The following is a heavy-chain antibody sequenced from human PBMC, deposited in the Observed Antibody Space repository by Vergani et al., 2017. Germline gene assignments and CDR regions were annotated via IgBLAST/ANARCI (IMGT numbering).Heavy chain of an antibody. CDR3: ARSYYYDSSGYYAGAFDI. V-gene: IGHV3-53*01. Sequence: EVQLVESGGGLIQPGGSLRLSCAASGFTVSSNYMSWVRQAPGKGLEWVSVIYSGGSTYYADSVKGRFTISRDNSKNTLYLHMNSLRAEDTAVYYCARSYYYDSSGYYAGAFDIWGQGTMVTVSS. CDR1: GFTVSSNY. CDR2: IYSGGST. D-gene: IGHD3-22*01. J-gene: IGHJ3*02.